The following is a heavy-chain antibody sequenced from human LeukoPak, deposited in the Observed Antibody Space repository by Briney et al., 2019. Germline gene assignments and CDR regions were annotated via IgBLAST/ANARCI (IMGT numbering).Heavy chain of an antibody. CDR2: ISPNSGGT. J-gene: IGHJ4*02. CDR3: ARVRMGAILYFDS. D-gene: IGHD1-26*01. CDR1: GYTFTGYY. Sequence: ASVKVSCKASGYTFTGYYMHWVRQAPGQGLEWMGWISPNSGGTNYAQKFQGRVTMTRDTSISTAYMELSSLRSDDTAVYYCARVRMGAILYFDSWGQGTLVTVSS. V-gene: IGHV1-2*02.